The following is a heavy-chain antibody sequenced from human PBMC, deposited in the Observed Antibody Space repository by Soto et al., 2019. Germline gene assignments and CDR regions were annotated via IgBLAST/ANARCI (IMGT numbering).Heavy chain of an antibody. J-gene: IGHJ4*02. V-gene: IGHV3-23*05. Sequence: GRSLRLSCAASGFAFSNCAMSWVRQAPGKGLEWVSTIKTSGDTTFYADPVKGRFTTSRDDSKNTLYLQMNSLRAEDTATYYCTKDVTGDIGADFWGQGTPVTVSS. CDR1: GFAFSNCA. CDR3: TKDVTGDIGADF. D-gene: IGHD2-21*02. CDR2: IKTSGDTT.